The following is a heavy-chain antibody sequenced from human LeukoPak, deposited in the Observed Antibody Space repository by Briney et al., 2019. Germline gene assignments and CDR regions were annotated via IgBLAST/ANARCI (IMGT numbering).Heavy chain of an antibody. CDR3: ARAGRDGYNYLAPFDY. V-gene: IGHV1-2*02. CDR1: GYTFTGYY. Sequence: ASVKVSCKASGYTFTGYYMHWVRQAPGQGLEWMGWINPNSGGTNYAQKFQGRVTMTRDTSISTAYMELSRLRSDDTAVYYCARAGRDGYNYLAPFDYWSQGTLVTVSS. CDR2: INPNSGGT. D-gene: IGHD5-24*01. J-gene: IGHJ4*02.